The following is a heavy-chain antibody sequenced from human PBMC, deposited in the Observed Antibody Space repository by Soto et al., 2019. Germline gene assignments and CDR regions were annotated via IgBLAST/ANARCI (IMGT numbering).Heavy chain of an antibody. D-gene: IGHD4-17*01. J-gene: IGHJ6*03. CDR3: ARSGDYTNYYYYYMDV. CDR1: GDSISNYY. Sequence: SETLSLTCTVSGDSISNYYWSWIRQPPWKGLEWIGYIYYSGSTKYNPSLKSRVTISVATSKNQFSLRLSSVTAADSAVYYCARSGDYTNYYYYYMDVWGKGPTVTVSS. V-gene: IGHV4-59*08. CDR2: IYYSGST.